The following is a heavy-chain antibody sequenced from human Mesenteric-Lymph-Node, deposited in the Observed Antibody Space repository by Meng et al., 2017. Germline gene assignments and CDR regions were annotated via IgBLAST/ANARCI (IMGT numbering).Heavy chain of an antibody. J-gene: IGHJ2*01. V-gene: IGHV3-33*03. D-gene: IGHD2-21*02. CDR1: GYTFTSHG. Sequence: LSLTCATSGYTFTSHGLHWVRQAPGKGLEWVAVIWYDDSKKYYADSVKGRFTISRDDSKNTLYLQMNSLRAEDTAVYYCAKDTLYCGGDCFSGGIYWYFDLWGRGTLVTVSS. CDR3: AKDTLYCGGDCFSGGIYWYFDL. CDR2: IWYDDSKK.